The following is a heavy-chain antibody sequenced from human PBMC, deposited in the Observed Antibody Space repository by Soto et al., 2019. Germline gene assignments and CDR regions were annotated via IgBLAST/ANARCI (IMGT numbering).Heavy chain of an antibody. J-gene: IGHJ6*02. D-gene: IGHD3-3*01. V-gene: IGHV4-31*03. CDR2: IYYSGST. CDR3: ARGRIGITIFGVVISRMDV. Sequence: LSLTYTVSGGSISSGGYYWSWIRQHPGKGLEWIGYIYYSGSTYYNPSLKSRVTISVDTSKNQFSLKLSSVTAADTAVYYCARGRIGITIFGVVISRMDVWGQGTTVTVSS. CDR1: GGSISSGGYY.